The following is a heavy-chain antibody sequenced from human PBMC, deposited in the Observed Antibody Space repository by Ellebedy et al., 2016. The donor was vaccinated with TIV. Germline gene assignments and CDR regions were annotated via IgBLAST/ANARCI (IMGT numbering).Heavy chain of an antibody. CDR3: ARDPYGLMDSGYFDY. D-gene: IGHD2-8*01. J-gene: IGHJ4*02. CDR1: GGTFSRNA. V-gene: IGHV1-69*04. Sequence: ASVKVSCKASGGTFSRNAISWVRQAPGQGLEWMGRIIPLLVTSNYAQKFQGRVTITADKSTTTVYMELSSLRSEDTAVYYCARDPYGLMDSGYFDYWGQGALVTVSS. CDR2: IIPLLVTS.